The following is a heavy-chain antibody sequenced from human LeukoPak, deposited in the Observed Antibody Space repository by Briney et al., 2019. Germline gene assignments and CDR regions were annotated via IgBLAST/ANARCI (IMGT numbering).Heavy chain of an antibody. J-gene: IGHJ2*01. Sequence: PSETLSLTCAVSGGSISSSSYYWGWIRQPPGKGLEWIGSIYYSGSTYYNPSLKSRVTISVDTSKDQFSLKLSSVTAADTAVYYCARSRDFDLWGRGTLVTVSS. CDR1: GGSISSSSYY. CDR3: ARSRDFDL. V-gene: IGHV4-39*01. CDR2: IYYSGST.